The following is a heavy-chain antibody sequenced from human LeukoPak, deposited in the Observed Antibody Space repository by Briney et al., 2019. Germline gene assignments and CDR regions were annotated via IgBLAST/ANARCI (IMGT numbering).Heavy chain of an antibody. CDR3: ARWNDYYDSSGYYYGYYFDY. Sequence: AASVKVSCKASGYTFTGYYMHWVRQAPGQGLEWMRRINPNSGGTNYAQKFQGRVTMTRDTSVSTAYMELSRLRSDDTAVYYCARWNDYYDSSGYYYGYYFDYWGQGTLVTVSS. J-gene: IGHJ4*02. CDR1: GYTFTGYY. D-gene: IGHD3-22*01. CDR2: INPNSGGT. V-gene: IGHV1-2*06.